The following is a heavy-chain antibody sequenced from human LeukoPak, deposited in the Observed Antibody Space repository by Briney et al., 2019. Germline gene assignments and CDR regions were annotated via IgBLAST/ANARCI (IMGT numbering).Heavy chain of an antibody. CDR3: ARVGVDYVWGSYRYVDY. J-gene: IGHJ4*02. V-gene: IGHV3-11*06. CDR2: ISSGSTYT. Sequence: GGSLRLSCEVSGFTFSDHYMSWIRQAPGKRLEWVSYISSGSTYTNYADSVEGRFTISRDNSKNTLYLQMNSLRAEDTAVYYCARVGVDYVWGSYRYVDYWGQGTLVTVSS. D-gene: IGHD3-16*02. CDR1: GFTFSDHY.